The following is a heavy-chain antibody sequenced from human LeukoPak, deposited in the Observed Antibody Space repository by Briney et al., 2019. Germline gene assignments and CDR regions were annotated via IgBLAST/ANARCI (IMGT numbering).Heavy chain of an antibody. J-gene: IGHJ4*02. CDR2: IYTSGST. V-gene: IGHV4-4*09. Sequence: PSETLSLTCTVSGGSISSYYWSWIRQPPGKGLEWIGYIYTSGSTNYNPSLKSRVTISVDTSKNQFSLKLSSVTAADTAVYYCARGELPSVVFDYWGQGTLVTVSS. CDR1: GGSISSYY. CDR3: ARGELPSVVFDY. D-gene: IGHD1-26*01.